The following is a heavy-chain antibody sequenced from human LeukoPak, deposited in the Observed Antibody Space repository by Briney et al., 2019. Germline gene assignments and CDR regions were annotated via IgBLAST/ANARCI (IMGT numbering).Heavy chain of an antibody. J-gene: IGHJ3*02. Sequence: PGGCLRLSCAASGFSFSSYVMSWVRQAPGKGLEWVSAISGSGGSTYFADSVKGRFTISRDNSKNTLYLQMNSLSAEDTAIYYCARGLGSSTSRHTFDIWGQGTMVTVSS. CDR3: ARGLGSSTSRHTFDI. D-gene: IGHD2-2*01. CDR2: ISGSGGST. V-gene: IGHV3-23*01. CDR1: GFSFSSYV.